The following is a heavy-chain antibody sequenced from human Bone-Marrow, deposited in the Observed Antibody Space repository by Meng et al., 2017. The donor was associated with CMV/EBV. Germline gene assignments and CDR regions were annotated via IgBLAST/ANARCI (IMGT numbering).Heavy chain of an antibody. CDR1: GYTFTSYY. V-gene: IGHV1-46*01. CDR2: INPSDGST. J-gene: IGHJ4*02. Sequence: ASVTVSCKASGYTFTSYYMHWVRQAPGQGLEWMGIINPSDGSTNYAQKFQGRVTMTRDTSTSTVYMELSSLRSEDTAVYYCARVSGLTNLFDYWGQGTLVTVSS. CDR3: ARVSGLTNLFDY. D-gene: IGHD3-3*01.